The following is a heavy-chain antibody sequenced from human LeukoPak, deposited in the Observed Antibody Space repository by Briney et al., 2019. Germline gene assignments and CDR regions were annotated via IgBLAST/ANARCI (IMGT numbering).Heavy chain of an antibody. V-gene: IGHV1-69*01. J-gene: IGHJ4*02. Sequence: VASVKVSCKASGGTFSSYAISWVRQAPGQGLEWMGGIIPIFGTANCAQKFQGRVTITADESTSTAYMELSSLRSEDTAVYYCAREGVIAARSRFDYWGQGTLVTVSS. CDR2: IIPIFGTA. CDR3: AREGVIAARSRFDY. CDR1: GGTFSSYA. D-gene: IGHD6-6*01.